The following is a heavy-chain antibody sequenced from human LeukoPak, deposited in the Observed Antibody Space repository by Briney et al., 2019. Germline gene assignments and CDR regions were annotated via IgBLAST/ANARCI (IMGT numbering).Heavy chain of an antibody. CDR3: ARVRGYSYGNPGDY. CDR1: GFTFSSYA. J-gene: IGHJ4*02. D-gene: IGHD5-18*01. CDR2: ISYDGSNK. Sequence: PGGSLRLSCAASGFTFSSYAMHWVRQAPGKGLEWVAVISYDGSNKYYADSVKGRFTISRDNSKNTLYLQMNSLRAEATAVYYCARVRGYSYGNPGDYWGQGTLVTVSS. V-gene: IGHV3-30*04.